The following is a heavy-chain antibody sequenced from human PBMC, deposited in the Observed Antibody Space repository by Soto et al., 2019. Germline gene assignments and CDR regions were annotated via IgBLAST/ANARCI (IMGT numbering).Heavy chain of an antibody. J-gene: IGHJ4*02. V-gene: IGHV4-34*01. CDR2: INHSGST. CDR3: ARSSVTAFAVVIIPVPHFDY. Sequence: SETLSLTCAVYGGSFSGYYWSWIRQPPGKGLEWIGEINHSGSTNYNPSLKSRVTISVDTSKNQFSLKLSSVTAADTAVYYCARSSVTAFAVVIIPVPHFDYWGQGTLVTVSS. CDR1: GGSFSGYY. D-gene: IGHD3-3*01.